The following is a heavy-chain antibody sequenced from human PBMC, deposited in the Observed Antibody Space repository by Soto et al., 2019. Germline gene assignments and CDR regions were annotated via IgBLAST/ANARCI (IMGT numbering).Heavy chain of an antibody. CDR1: GFTFSSYS. D-gene: IGHD2-15*01. Sequence: GGSLRLPCASSGFTFSSYSMNWVRQAPRKGLEWVSYISSSSSTIYYADSVKGRFTISRDNAKNSLYLQMNSLRAEDTAVYYCAREVAGGGLGYYYYYMEVWGKGTTVTGSS. CDR2: ISSSSSTI. CDR3: AREVAGGGLGYYYYYMEV. V-gene: IGHV3-48*01. J-gene: IGHJ6*03.